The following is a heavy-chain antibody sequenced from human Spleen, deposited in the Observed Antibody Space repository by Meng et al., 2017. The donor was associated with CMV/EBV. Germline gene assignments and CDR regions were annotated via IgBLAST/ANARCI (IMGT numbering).Heavy chain of an antibody. V-gene: IGHV3-23*01. D-gene: IGHD6-19*01. CDR2: ISASSADT. Sequence: LSLTCAASGFTFSSYGMSWVRQAPGKGLEWVSSISASSADTFYADSVRGRFTTSRDDSKNTLHLQLNTLRPDDTAVYYCARRWGRGWGSFDYWGQGTLVTVSS. CDR3: ARRWGRGWGSFDY. CDR1: GFTFSSYG. J-gene: IGHJ4*02.